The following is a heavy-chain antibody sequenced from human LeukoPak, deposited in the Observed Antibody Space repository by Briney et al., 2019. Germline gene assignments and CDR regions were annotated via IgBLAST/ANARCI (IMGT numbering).Heavy chain of an antibody. CDR3: ARVEILDDRSGYRPPDN. D-gene: IGHD3-22*01. CDR1: GFTFSNYW. J-gene: IGHJ4*02. Sequence: GGSLRLSRAASGFTFSNYWMSWVRQAPGKGPEWVANMKQDGSEENYLDSVKGRFTISRHNGRNSLYLQMNSLRVEDTAIYHCARVEILDDRSGYRPPDNWGQGTLVIVSS. CDR2: MKQDGSEE. V-gene: IGHV3-7*01.